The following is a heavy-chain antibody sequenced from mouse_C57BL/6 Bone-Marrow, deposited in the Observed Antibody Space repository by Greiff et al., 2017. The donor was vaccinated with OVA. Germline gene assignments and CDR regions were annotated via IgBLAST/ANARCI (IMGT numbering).Heavy chain of an antibody. CDR1: GYTFTSYW. CDR2: IDPSDSYT. V-gene: IGHV1-69*01. D-gene: IGHD2-1*01. Sequence: QVQLQQPGAELVMPGASVKLSCKASGYTFTSYWMHWVKQRPGQGLEWIGEIDPSDSYTNYNQKFKGKSTLTVDKSSSTAYMQLSSLTSEDSAVYYCARLYYGNYPYAMDYWGQGTSVTVSS. J-gene: IGHJ4*01. CDR3: ARLYYGNYPYAMDY.